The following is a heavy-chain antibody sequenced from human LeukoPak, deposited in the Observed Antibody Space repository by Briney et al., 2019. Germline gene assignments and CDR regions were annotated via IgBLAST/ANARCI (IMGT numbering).Heavy chain of an antibody. V-gene: IGHV1-2*02. D-gene: IGHD3-16*02. CDR3: ARGGLRLGELSSYYYGMDG. CDR1: GYTFTGYY. CDR2: INPNSGGT. Sequence: ASVKVSCKASGYTFTGYYMHWVRQAPGQGLEWMGWINPNSGGTNYAQKFQGRVTMTWDTSISTAYMELSRLRSDDAAVYYCARGGLRLGELSSYYYGMDGWGQGTTVTVSS. J-gene: IGHJ6*02.